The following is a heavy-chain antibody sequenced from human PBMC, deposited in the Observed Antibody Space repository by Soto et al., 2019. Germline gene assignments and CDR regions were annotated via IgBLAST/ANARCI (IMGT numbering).Heavy chain of an antibody. CDR1: GGSISSYY. D-gene: IGHD6-6*01. J-gene: IGHJ4*02. CDR2: IYYSGST. CDR3: ARESSIAARGTFDY. Sequence: SETLSLTCTVSGGSISSYYWSWIRQPPGKGLEWIGYIYYSGSTNYNPSLKSRVTISVDTSKNQFSLKLSSVTAADTAVYYCARESSIAARGTFDYWGQGTLVTVSS. V-gene: IGHV4-59*01.